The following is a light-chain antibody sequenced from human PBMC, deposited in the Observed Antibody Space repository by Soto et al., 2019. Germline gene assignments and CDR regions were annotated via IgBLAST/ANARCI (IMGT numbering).Light chain of an antibody. CDR2: AAS. Sequence: EIVLTQSPGTLSLSPGERATLSCRPSQSVSSTYLDWYQQKPGQAPRLLIYAASSRATGIPDRFSGGASATDFNLTISRLEPEDFAVYYCRHYTNSQWTFGQGTKVAIK. J-gene: IGKJ1*01. CDR3: RHYTNSQWT. V-gene: IGKV3-20*01. CDR1: QSVSSTY.